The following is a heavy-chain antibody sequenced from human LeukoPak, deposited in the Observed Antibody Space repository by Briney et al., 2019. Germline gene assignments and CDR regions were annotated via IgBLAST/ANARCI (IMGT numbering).Heavy chain of an antibody. CDR3: ARGGQPMVTRSEYYYYYMDV. CDR1: GGSISSGGYY. V-gene: IGHV4-31*03. J-gene: IGHJ6*03. D-gene: IGHD5-18*01. Sequence: KSSQTLSLTCTVSGGSISSGGYYWSWIRQHPGKGLEWIGYIYYSGSTYYNPSLKSRVTILVDTSKNQFSLKLSSATAADTAVYYCARGGQPMVTRSEYYYYYMDVWGKGTTVTVSS. CDR2: IYYSGST.